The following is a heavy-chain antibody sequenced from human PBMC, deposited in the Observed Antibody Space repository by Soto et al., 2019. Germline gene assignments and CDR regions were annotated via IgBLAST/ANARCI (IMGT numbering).Heavy chain of an antibody. D-gene: IGHD6-19*01. CDR1: GFTFSNHG. CDR3: ARDLIGDSSGAIDH. V-gene: IGHV3-33*01. Sequence: QVQLVESGGGVVQPGRSLRLSCAASGFTFSNHGMHWVRQAPGKRLEWVAVIWNDGNSKYYGDSVRGRFTISRDNYKNTLDLQMVSLRAEDTAVYYCARDLIGDSSGAIDHWGQGTLVTVSS. CDR2: IWNDGNSK. J-gene: IGHJ4*02.